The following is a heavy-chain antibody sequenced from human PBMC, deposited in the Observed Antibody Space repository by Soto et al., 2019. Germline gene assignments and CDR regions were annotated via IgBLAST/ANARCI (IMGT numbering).Heavy chain of an antibody. V-gene: IGHV1-3*01. CDR2: SNAGNGNT. J-gene: IGHJ4*01. Sequence: ASVQVSCKASGYTFTSYAMHWVRQAPGQRLEWMGWSNAGNGNTKYSQKFQGRVTITRDTSASTAYMELSSLRSEDTAVYYCASNSGYDFYYFDYWGHGTLVTVSS. CDR3: ASNSGYDFYYFDY. D-gene: IGHD5-12*01. CDR1: GYTFTSYA.